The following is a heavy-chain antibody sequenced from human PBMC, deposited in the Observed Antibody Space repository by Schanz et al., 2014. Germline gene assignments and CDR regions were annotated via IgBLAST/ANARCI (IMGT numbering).Heavy chain of an antibody. CDR2: IGNGGVTI. CDR3: ARIGGSVFDY. D-gene: IGHD3-10*01. Sequence: QVQLVDSGGGLVKLGGSLRLSCTASGFPFSDYFMAWIRQPPGRGLEWVSYIGNGGVTIYYADSVKGRFTISRDNSKNSLYLQMNSLRAEDTAVYYCARIGGSVFDYWAQGTLVTVSS. CDR1: GFPFSDYF. V-gene: IGHV3-11*01. J-gene: IGHJ4*02.